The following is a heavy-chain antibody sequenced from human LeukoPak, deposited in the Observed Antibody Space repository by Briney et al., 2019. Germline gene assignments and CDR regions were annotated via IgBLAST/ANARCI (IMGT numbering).Heavy chain of an antibody. J-gene: IGHJ4*02. CDR1: GVSISSGGYS. CDR2: IYYSGST. CDR3: ARGRDGSGSYFDY. Sequence: PSQTLSLTCTVSGVSISSGGYSWRWIRQHPGKGLEWIGYIYYSGSTYYNPSLKSRVTISVDTSKNQFSLKLSSVTAADTAVYYCARGRDGSGSYFDYWGQGTLVTVSS. V-gene: IGHV4-31*03. D-gene: IGHD3-10*01.